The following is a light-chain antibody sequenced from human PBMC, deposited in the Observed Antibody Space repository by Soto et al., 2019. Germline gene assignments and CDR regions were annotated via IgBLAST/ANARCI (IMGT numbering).Light chain of an antibody. J-gene: IGKJ1*01. CDR1: QSVGTK. CDR2: GAS. V-gene: IGKV3-15*01. CDR3: QQSNNWHPT. Sequence: EIVMTQSPATLSVSPGERVTLSCRASQSVGTKLVWYQHRPGQPPRLLISGASARATGIPVRFSGSGSGTEFTLSIASLQSEDFAVYYCQQSNNWHPTFGQGTKVEIK.